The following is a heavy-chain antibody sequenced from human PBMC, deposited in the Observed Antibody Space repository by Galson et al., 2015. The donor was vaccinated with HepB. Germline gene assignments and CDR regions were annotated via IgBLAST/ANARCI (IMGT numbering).Heavy chain of an antibody. J-gene: IGHJ4*02. CDR1: GFTFSSYE. Sequence: SLGLSCAASGFTFSSYEMNWVRQAPGKGLEWVSYISSSGSTIYYADSVKGRFTISRDNAKNSLYLQMNSLRAEDTAVYYCARKRGSWYSDYWGQGTLVTVSS. CDR3: ARKRGSWYSDY. V-gene: IGHV3-48*03. CDR2: ISSSGSTI. D-gene: IGHD6-13*01.